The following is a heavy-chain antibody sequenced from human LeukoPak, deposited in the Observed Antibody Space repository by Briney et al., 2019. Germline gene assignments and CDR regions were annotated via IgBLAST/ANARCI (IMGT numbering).Heavy chain of an antibody. V-gene: IGHV3-23*01. D-gene: IGHD6-19*01. CDR2: IRGSGGGS. CDR1: GFTFKNFA. CDR3: AKDDGSGWYQIDY. Sequence: GGSLRLSCAASGFTFKNFAMNWVRQAPGKGLEWVSVIRGSGGGSYYGDSVKGRFTISRDNSKNTLYLQMNSLRAEDTAVYYCAKDDGSGWYQIDYWGQGTLVTVSS. J-gene: IGHJ4*02.